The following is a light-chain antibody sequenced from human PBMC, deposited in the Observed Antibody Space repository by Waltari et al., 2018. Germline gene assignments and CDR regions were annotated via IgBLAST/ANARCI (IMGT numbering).Light chain of an antibody. CDR1: SSDVGSYNA. CDR3: SSYTGRVYV. Sequence: QSALTQPASVSGSPGQSITISCSGTSSDVGSYNAVSWDQQHPDKAPKLMIFEVHNRPSGISNPLSGSKSGNTASLTISGIQTEDEADYYCSSYTGRVYVFGTGTKVTVL. CDR2: EVH. V-gene: IGLV2-14*02. J-gene: IGLJ1*01.